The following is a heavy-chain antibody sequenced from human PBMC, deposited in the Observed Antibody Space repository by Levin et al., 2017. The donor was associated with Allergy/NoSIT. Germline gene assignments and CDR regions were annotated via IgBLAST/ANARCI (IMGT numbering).Heavy chain of an antibody. J-gene: IGHJ4*02. CDR2: IYNSGST. CDR3: ARQCYDILTGYYNFAY. Sequence: LSQTLSLTCTVSGGSISSSISYWGWIRQAPGKGLEWIGSIYNSGSTYYNPSLKSRVTTSVDTSKNQFSLKLSSVTAADTAVYYCARQCYDILTGYYNFAYWGQGTLVTVSS. D-gene: IGHD3-9*01. CDR1: GGSISSSISY. V-gene: IGHV4-39*01.